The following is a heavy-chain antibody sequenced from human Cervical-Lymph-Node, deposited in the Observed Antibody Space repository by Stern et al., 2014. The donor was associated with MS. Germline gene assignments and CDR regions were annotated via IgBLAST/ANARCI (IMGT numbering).Heavy chain of an antibody. V-gene: IGHV3-11*01. CDR2: ISGSGATI. J-gene: IGHJ4*02. CDR1: GFTFSDYH. D-gene: IGHD2-15*01. Sequence: VQLVESGGGLVKPGGSLRLSCAASGFTFSDYHMSWIRQAPGKGLEWVSHISGSGATIYYADSAKGRFTISRDNAKNSLYLQMNSLRAEDTAVYYCARDRHRYCRGASCSPFDHWGQGTLVTFSS. CDR3: ARDRHRYCRGASCSPFDH.